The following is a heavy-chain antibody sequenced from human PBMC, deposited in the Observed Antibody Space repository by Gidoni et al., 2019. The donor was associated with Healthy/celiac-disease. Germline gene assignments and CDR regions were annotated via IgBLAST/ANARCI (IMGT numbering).Heavy chain of an antibody. CDR2: IYYSGST. V-gene: IGHV4-59*08. D-gene: IGHD3-22*01. CDR3: ARQDYDKGNTHYFDY. Sequence: QVQLQESGPGLVKPSETLSLTCTVSGGSISSYYWSWIRQPPGKGLEWIGYIYYSGSTNYNPSLKSRVTISVDTSKNQFSLKLSSVTAADTAVYYCARQDYDKGNTHYFDYWGQGTLVTVSS. CDR1: GGSISSYY. J-gene: IGHJ4*02.